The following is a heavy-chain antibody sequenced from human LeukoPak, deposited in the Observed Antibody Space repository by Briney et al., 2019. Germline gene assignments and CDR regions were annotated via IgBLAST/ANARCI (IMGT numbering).Heavy chain of an antibody. CDR3: AKDGAAAGRRPHYYYYYMDV. CDR2: ISWNSGSI. CDR1: GFTFDDYA. Sequence: PGGSLRLSCAASGFTFDDYAMHWVRQAPGKGLEWVSGISWNSGSIGYADSVKGRFTISRDNAKNSLYLQMNSLRAEDTALYYCAKDGAAAGRRPHYYYYYMDVWGKGTTVTASS. J-gene: IGHJ6*03. V-gene: IGHV3-9*01. D-gene: IGHD6-13*01.